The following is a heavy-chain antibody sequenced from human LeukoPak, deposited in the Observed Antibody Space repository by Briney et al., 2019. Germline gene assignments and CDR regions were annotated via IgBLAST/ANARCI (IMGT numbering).Heavy chain of an antibody. Sequence: SETLSLTCTVSGGSFSNYYWSWIRQPAGKGLEWIGRIYTSGSTNYNPSVKSRVTMSVDSSNNQFSLKLTSVTAADTAVYYCARQPPQYYGMDVWGQGTTVTVSS. V-gene: IGHV4-4*07. D-gene: IGHD1-14*01. CDR1: GGSFSNYY. CDR3: ARQPPQYYGMDV. CDR2: IYTSGST. J-gene: IGHJ6*02.